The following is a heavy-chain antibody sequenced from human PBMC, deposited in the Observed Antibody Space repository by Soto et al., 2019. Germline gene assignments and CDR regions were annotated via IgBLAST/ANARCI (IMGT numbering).Heavy chain of an antibody. CDR3: SRCLTSYDFWSGYKNWFDP. D-gene: IGHD3-3*01. Sequence: ASVKVSCKASGYTFTSYYMHWVRQAPGQGLEWMGIINPSGGSTSYAQKFQGRVTMTRDTSTSTVYMELSSLRSEDTAVYYCSRCLTSYDFWSGYKNWFDPWGQGTLVTVSS. J-gene: IGHJ5*02. V-gene: IGHV1-46*01. CDR2: INPSGGST. CDR1: GYTFTSYY.